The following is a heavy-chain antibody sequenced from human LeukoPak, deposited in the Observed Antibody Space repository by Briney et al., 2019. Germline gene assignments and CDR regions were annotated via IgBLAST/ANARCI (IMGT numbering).Heavy chain of an antibody. CDR1: GGSISSYY. CDR3: ARVDSSSSRGNYFDY. CDR2: IYYSGST. J-gene: IGHJ4*02. V-gene: IGHV4-59*01. Sequence: PSETLSLTCTVSGGSISSYYWSWIRQPPGKGLEWIGYIYYSGSTNYNPSLKSRVTISVDTSKNQFSLKLGSVTAADTAVYYCARVDSSSSRGNYFDYWGQGTLVTVSS. D-gene: IGHD6-6*01.